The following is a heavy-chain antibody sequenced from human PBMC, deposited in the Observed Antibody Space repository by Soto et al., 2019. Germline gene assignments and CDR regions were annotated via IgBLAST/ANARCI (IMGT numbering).Heavy chain of an antibody. CDR3: ARVPMIVYLGGMDV. CDR1: GFTFSSYE. CDR2: ISSSGSTI. Sequence: GSLRLSCAASGFTFSSYEMDWVRQAPGKGLEWVSYISSSGSTIYYADSVKGRFTISRDNAKNSLYLQMNSLRAEDTAVYYCARVPMIVYLGGMDVWGQGTTVTVSS. V-gene: IGHV3-48*03. J-gene: IGHJ6*02. D-gene: IGHD3-22*01.